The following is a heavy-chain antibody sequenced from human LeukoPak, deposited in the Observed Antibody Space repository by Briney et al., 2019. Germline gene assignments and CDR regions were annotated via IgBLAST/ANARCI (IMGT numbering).Heavy chain of an antibody. V-gene: IGHV3-74*01. D-gene: IGHD6-13*01. CDR3: ARDSYSSNWFDP. J-gene: IGHJ5*02. Sequence: GGSLRPSCAASGFTFSSYWMHWVRQAPGEGLVWVSRINSDGSSTSYADSVKGRFTISRDNAKNTLYLQMNSLRAEDTAVYYCARDSYSSNWFDPWGQGTLVTVSS. CDR2: INSDGSST. CDR1: GFTFSSYW.